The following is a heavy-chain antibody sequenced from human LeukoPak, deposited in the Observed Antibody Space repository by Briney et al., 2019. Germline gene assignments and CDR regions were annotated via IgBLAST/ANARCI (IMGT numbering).Heavy chain of an antibody. CDR2: LSGSGYNT. CDR3: AKDPYGTRYFDY. CDR1: GFTFSDYY. V-gene: IGHV3-23*01. D-gene: IGHD2-2*01. J-gene: IGHJ4*02. Sequence: GGSLRLSCAVSGFTFSDYYMSWIRQAPGKGLEWVSSLSGSGYNTYYADSVKGRFTISRDNSKNTVYLQMNSLRAEDTAVYYCAKDPYGTRYFDYWGQGTLVTVSS.